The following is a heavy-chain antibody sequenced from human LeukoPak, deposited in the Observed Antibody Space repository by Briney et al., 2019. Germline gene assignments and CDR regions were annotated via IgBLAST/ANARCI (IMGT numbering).Heavy chain of an antibody. CDR3: ARVGATYYDFWSGSTPEYYFDY. Sequence: SETLSLTCAVYSASFSGYYWNWIRQPPGKGLEWIGEINHSGSTNYNPSLKSRVTISEDTSKNQFSLKLSSVTAADTAVYYCARVGATYYDFWSGSTPEYYFDYWGQGTLVTVSS. J-gene: IGHJ4*02. D-gene: IGHD3-3*01. V-gene: IGHV4-34*01. CDR2: INHSGST. CDR1: SASFSGYY.